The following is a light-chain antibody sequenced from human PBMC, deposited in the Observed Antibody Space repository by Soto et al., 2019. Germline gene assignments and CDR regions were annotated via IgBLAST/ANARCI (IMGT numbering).Light chain of an antibody. Sequence: QSVLTQPASVSGSPGQSITISCTGTSSDVGGYKYVSWYQQHPDKAPKLIIFEVSNRPSGISSRFSGSKSGNTASLTISGLQAEDEADYYCASYTRSSTSVIFGSGTKLNVL. CDR2: EVS. V-gene: IGLV2-14*01. CDR3: ASYTRSSTSVI. CDR1: SSDVGGYKY. J-gene: IGLJ2*01.